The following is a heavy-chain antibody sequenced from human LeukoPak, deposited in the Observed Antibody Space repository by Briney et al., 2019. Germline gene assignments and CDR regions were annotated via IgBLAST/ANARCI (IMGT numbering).Heavy chain of an antibody. CDR1: GGSISSYY. CDR3: ARIKTDSSGYYFGGSYQYYFDY. J-gene: IGHJ4*02. V-gene: IGHV4-59*01. D-gene: IGHD3-22*01. CDR2: IYYSGST. Sequence: SETLSLTCTVSGGSISSYYWSWIRQPPGKGLERIGYIYYSGSTNYNPSLKSRVTISVDTSKNQFSLKLSSVTAADTAVYYCARIKTDSSGYYFGGSYQYYFDYWGQGTLVTVSS.